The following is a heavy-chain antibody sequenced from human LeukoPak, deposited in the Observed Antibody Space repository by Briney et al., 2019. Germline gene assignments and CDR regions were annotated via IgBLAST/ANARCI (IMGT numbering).Heavy chain of an antibody. D-gene: IGHD6-13*01. Sequence: ASVKVSCKASGGTFSSYAISWVRQAPGQGLEWMGGIIPIFGTANYAQKFQGRVTITADESTSTTYMELSSLRSEDTAVYYCARDGVAAAVRRPNWFDPWGQGTLVTVSS. CDR2: IIPIFGTA. V-gene: IGHV1-69*13. J-gene: IGHJ5*02. CDR1: GGTFSSYA. CDR3: ARDGVAAAVRRPNWFDP.